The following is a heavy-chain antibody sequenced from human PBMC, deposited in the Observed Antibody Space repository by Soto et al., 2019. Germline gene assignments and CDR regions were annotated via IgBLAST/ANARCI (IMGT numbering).Heavy chain of an antibody. CDR1: GGSMSSGGHF. CDR2: ISYSGRT. V-gene: IGHV4-31*03. Sequence: QVQLQESGPGLVKPSETLSLTCTVSGGSMSSGGHFWSWIRQHPGKGLEWVGYISYSGRTYYNPSLKSRLTRSIDTSMIQFSLTLSSVTAADTAVYFCARDIHITRVPNYYAMDVWGQGTTVTVSS. J-gene: IGHJ6*02. D-gene: IGHD3-10*01. CDR3: ARDIHITRVPNYYAMDV.